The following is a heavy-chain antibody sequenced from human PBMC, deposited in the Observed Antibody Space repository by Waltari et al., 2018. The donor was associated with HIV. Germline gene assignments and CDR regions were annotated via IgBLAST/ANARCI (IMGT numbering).Heavy chain of an antibody. Sequence: EVQLVESGGGLVKPGGSLRLSCAASGFTFSNYSMNWVRQAPGKGLEWVSSISSSSSYIYYADSVKGRFTISRDNAKNSLYVQMNSLRAEDTAVYYCARGARGVTVRPGSDYWGQGTLVTVSS. CDR1: GFTFSNYS. CDR3: ARGARGVTVRPGSDY. CDR2: ISSSSSYI. J-gene: IGHJ4*02. V-gene: IGHV3-21*02. D-gene: IGHD6-6*01.